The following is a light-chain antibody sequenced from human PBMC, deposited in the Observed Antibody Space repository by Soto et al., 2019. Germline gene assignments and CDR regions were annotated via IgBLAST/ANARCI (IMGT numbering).Light chain of an antibody. CDR1: QGISNY. V-gene: IGKV1-27*01. CDR2: AAS. J-gene: IGKJ1*01. Sequence: DIQMTQSPSSLSASVGDRVTITCRASQGISNYLAWYQQKPGKVPKLLIYAASTLQSGVPARFSGSGSGTDFSLTISSPQPEDVATYYCQKYNSGGFGQGTKLEI. CDR3: QKYNSGG.